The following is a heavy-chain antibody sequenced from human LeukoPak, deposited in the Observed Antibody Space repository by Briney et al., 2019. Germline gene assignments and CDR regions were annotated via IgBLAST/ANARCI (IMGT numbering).Heavy chain of an antibody. CDR3: ARLLEISNWFDP. Sequence: SETLSLTCTVSGGSIRSYYWSWIRQPPGKGLEWIGYLFYSGSTNYNPSLKSRVTISVDTSKNQFSLKLSSVTAADTAVYYCARLLEISNWFDPWGQGTLVTVSS. V-gene: IGHV4-59*08. CDR2: LFYSGST. D-gene: IGHD5-24*01. CDR1: GGSIRSYY. J-gene: IGHJ5*02.